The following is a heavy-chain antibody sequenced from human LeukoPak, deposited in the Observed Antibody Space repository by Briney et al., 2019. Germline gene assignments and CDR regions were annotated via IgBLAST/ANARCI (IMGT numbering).Heavy chain of an antibody. CDR2: INHSGST. V-gene: IGHV4-34*01. CDR3: ARGRSSGQQYKPYYYFDY. D-gene: IGHD6-6*01. Sequence: PSETLSLTCAVYGGSFSGYYWSWIRQPPGKGLEWIGEINHSGSTNYNPSLTSRVTISVDTSKNQFSLKLSSVTAADTAVYYCARGRSSGQQYKPYYYFDYWGQGTLVTVSS. J-gene: IGHJ4*02. CDR1: GGSFSGYY.